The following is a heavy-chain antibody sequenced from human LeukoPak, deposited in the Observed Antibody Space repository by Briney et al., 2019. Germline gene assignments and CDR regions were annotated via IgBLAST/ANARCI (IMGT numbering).Heavy chain of an antibody. CDR2: INSDGSST. Sequence: GGSLRLSCAASGFTFSSYWMHWVRQAPGKGLVWVSRINSDGSSTSYADSVKGRFTISRDNSKNTLYLQMNSLRAEDTAVYYCAKALNPAWLDPWGQGTLVTVSS. V-gene: IGHV3-74*01. J-gene: IGHJ5*02. CDR1: GFTFSSYW. CDR3: AKALNPAWLDP. D-gene: IGHD1-14*01.